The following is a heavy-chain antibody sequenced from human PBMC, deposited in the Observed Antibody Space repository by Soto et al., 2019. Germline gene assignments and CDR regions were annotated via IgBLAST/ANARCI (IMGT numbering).Heavy chain of an antibody. CDR2: RSHIGSV. CDR3: ARSLGWYAIDY. J-gene: IGHJ4*02. CDR1: GVSIGSNYY. Sequence: QVLLQESGPGLVQPSGTLSLSCVVSGVSIGSNYYWGWVRQPPGKGLEWLGDRSHIGSVNYNPSLKSRVTISMDKSQNQFSLNLNSVTAADTAVYYCARSLGWYAIDYWGQGTLVIVSS. V-gene: IGHV4-4*02. D-gene: IGHD6-19*01.